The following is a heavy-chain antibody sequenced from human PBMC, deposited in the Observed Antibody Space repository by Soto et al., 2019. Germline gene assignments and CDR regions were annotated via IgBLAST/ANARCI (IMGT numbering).Heavy chain of an antibody. V-gene: IGHV1-2*02. CDR1: GYTFTGYY. Sequence: ASVKVSCKASGYTFTGYYMHWVRQAPGQGLEWMGWINPNSGGTNYAQKFQGRVTMTRDTSISTAYMELSRLRSDDTAVYYCARVAMGFGELLLDYWGQGTRVTVSS. CDR2: INPNSGGT. D-gene: IGHD3-10*01. J-gene: IGHJ4*02. CDR3: ARVAMGFGELLLDY.